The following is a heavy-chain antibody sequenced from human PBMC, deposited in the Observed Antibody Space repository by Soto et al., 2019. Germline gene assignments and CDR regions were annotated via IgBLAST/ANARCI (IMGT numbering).Heavy chain of an antibody. D-gene: IGHD2-15*01. Sequence: GRSLRLSCVGCGFCLGDYARHWVPHAPGKCLAWVSGISWNSGLIGYAASVTGRFTISRDNAKNSLFLQMNSLRAEHTAVYYCARDCSGGSCYPYGMDVWGQGTTVTVSS. CDR2: ISWNSGLI. CDR1: GFCLGDYA. J-gene: IGHJ6*02. CDR3: ARDCSGGSCYPYGMDV. V-gene: IGHV3-9*01.